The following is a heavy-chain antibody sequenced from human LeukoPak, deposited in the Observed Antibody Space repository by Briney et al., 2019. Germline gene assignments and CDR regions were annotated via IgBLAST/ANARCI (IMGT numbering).Heavy chain of an antibody. D-gene: IGHD3-22*01. CDR2: IYYSGST. V-gene: IGHV4-59*01. J-gene: IGHJ4*02. Sequence: SETLSLTCTVSGGSISSYYWSWIRQPPGKGLEWIGYIYYSGSTNYNPSLKSRVTISVDTSKNQFSLKLSSVTAADTAVYYCASSSGYYSPIDYWGQGTLVTVSS. CDR1: GGSISSYY. CDR3: ASSSGYYSPIDY.